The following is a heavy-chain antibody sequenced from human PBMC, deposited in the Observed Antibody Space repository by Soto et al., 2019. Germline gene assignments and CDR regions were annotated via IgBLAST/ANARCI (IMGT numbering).Heavy chain of an antibody. CDR1: GGTFSSYA. CDR3: ARYVDTAMVSDYYYGMDV. Sequence: SVKVSCKASGGTFSSYAISWVRQAPGQWLEWMGGIIPIFGTANYAQKFQGRVTITADESTSTAYMELSSLRSEDTAVYYCARYVDTAMVSDYYYGMDVWGQGTTVTVSS. CDR2: IIPIFGTA. J-gene: IGHJ6*02. V-gene: IGHV1-69*01. D-gene: IGHD5-18*01.